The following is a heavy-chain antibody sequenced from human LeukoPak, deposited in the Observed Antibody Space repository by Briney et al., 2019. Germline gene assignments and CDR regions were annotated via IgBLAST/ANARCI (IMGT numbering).Heavy chain of an antibody. CDR3: ARVGYSYGTFDY. D-gene: IGHD5-18*01. J-gene: IGHJ4*02. V-gene: IGHV1-69*01. CDR2: IIPIFGTA. CDR1: GGTFNIYA. Sequence: ASVKVSFKASGGTFNIYAISWVRQAPGQGLEWMGGIIPIFGTANYAQKFQGRVTITADESTSTAYMELSSLRSEDTAVYYCARVGYSYGTFDYWGQGTLVTVSS.